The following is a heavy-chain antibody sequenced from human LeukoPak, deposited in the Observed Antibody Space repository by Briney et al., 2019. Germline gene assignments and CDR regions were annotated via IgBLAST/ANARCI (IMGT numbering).Heavy chain of an antibody. D-gene: IGHD6-19*01. J-gene: IGHJ4*02. CDR1: GFTFSSYT. Sequence: GGSLRLSCAASGFTFSSYTMNWVRQAPGKGLEWVSAISGSGGSTYYADSVEGRFTISRDSSKNTLYLQMNSLRAEDTAVYYCAKVTAVPDSFGSWGQGTLVTVSS. CDR2: ISGSGGST. CDR3: AKVTAVPDSFGS. V-gene: IGHV3-23*01.